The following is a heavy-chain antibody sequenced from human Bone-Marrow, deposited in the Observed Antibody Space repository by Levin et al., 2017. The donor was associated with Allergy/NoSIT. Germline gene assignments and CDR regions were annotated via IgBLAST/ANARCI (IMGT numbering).Heavy chain of an antibody. CDR1: GFTFDDYG. CDR2: INWNGGSR. CDR3: ARASYGSGSYSTHPSDY. Sequence: PGGSLRLSCAASGFTFDDYGMSWVRQAPGKGLEWVSGINWNGGSRGYADSVKGRFIISRDNAKNSLYLQMNGLRAEDTALYRCARASYGSGSYSTHPSDYWGQGTLVTVSS. D-gene: IGHD3-10*01. V-gene: IGHV3-20*01. J-gene: IGHJ4*02.